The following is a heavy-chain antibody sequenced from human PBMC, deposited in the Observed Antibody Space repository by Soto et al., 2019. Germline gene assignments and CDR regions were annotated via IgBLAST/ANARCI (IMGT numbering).Heavy chain of an antibody. CDR1: GGSISSYY. D-gene: IGHD6-6*01. V-gene: IGHV4-59*01. CDR3: ARWSSSGGFDY. Sequence: SETLSLTCTVSGGSISSYYWSWIRQPPGKGLEWIGYIYYSGSTNYNPSLKSRVTISVDTSKNQFSLKLSSVAAADTAVYYCARWSSSGGFDYWGQGTLVTVSS. CDR2: IYYSGST. J-gene: IGHJ4*02.